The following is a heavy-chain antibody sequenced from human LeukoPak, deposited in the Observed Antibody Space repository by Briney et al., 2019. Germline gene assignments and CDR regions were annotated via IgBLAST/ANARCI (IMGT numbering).Heavy chain of an antibody. Sequence: GESLKISCKGSGYSFTSYWIGWGRQMPGKGLEWMGIIYPGDSDTRYSPSFQGQVTISADKSISTAYLQWSSLKASDTAMYYCARLLGYCSGGSCYSDAFDIWGQGTMVTVSS. CDR1: GYSFTSYW. J-gene: IGHJ3*02. CDR2: IYPGDSDT. CDR3: ARLLGYCSGGSCYSDAFDI. V-gene: IGHV5-51*01. D-gene: IGHD2-15*01.